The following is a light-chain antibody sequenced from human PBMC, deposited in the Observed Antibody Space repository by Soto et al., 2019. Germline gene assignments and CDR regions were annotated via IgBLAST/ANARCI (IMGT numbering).Light chain of an antibody. CDR3: QTWGTGIQV. V-gene: IGLV4-69*01. CDR1: SGHSRYA. J-gene: IGLJ2*01. CDR2: LNSDGSH. Sequence: QLVLTQSHSASASLGASVKLTCALSSGHSRYAIAWHQQQPEKGPRYLMKLNSDGSHNKGDGIPDRFSGSSSGAERYLTISSLQSEDEADYYCQTWGTGIQVFGGGTKLTVL.